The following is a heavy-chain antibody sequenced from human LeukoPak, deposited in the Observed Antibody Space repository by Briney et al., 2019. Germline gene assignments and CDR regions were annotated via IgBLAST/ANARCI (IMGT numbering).Heavy chain of an antibody. D-gene: IGHD6-13*01. CDR3: ARIKDSSSWFDP. V-gene: IGHV4-31*03. Sequence: PSETLSLTCIVSGGSISSGGYYWSWLRQRPGKGLEWIGYIYYSGSTYYNPSLKSRVTISVDTSKNQFSLKLSSVTAADTAVYYCARIKDSSSWFDPWGQGTLVTVSS. CDR2: IYYSGST. CDR1: GGSISSGGYY. J-gene: IGHJ5*02.